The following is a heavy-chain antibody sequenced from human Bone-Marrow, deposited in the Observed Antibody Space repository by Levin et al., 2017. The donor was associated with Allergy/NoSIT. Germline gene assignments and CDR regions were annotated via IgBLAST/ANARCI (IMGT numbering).Heavy chain of an antibody. D-gene: IGHD5/OR15-5a*01. Sequence: GGSLRLSCSASGFTFSSYGMHWVRQAPGKGLEWVALISYDGSDIYYGDSVKGRFSISRDNSKNTLSLQMDSLRREDTALYYCAKKRGVDAFDVWGPGTTVTVSS. CDR1: GFTFSSYG. CDR3: AKKRGVDAFDV. J-gene: IGHJ6*02. V-gene: IGHV3-30*18. CDR2: ISYDGSDI.